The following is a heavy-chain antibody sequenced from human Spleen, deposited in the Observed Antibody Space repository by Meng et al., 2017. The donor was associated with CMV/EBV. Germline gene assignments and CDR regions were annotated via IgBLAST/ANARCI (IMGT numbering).Heavy chain of an antibody. V-gene: IGHV1-2*02. Sequence: ASVKVSCKASGYTFTGYYIHWVRQAPGQGLEWMGWINPNSGGTNYAQKFQGRVTMTRDTSISTAYMELSRLRSDDTAVYYCARDLDDFWSAYYTWNYYYYGLDVWGQGTTVTVSS. J-gene: IGHJ6*02. CDR3: ARDLDDFWSAYYTWNYYYYGLDV. CDR2: INPNSGGT. CDR1: GYTFTGYY. D-gene: IGHD3-3*01.